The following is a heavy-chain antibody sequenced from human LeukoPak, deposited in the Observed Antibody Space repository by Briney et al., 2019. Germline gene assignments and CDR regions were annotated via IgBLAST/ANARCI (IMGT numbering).Heavy chain of an antibody. Sequence: QPGRSLRLSCAASGFTFSSYGMHWVRQTPGKGLEWVAYIRHDGSNKYYADSVKGRFTISRDNSKNTLYLQMNSLRDEDTSVYYCAGDPLYHYDNRAPGDRWGQGTLVTVSS. CDR2: IRHDGSNK. J-gene: IGHJ4*02. CDR1: GFTFSSYG. D-gene: IGHD3-22*01. CDR3: AGDPLYHYDNRAPGDR. V-gene: IGHV3-30*02.